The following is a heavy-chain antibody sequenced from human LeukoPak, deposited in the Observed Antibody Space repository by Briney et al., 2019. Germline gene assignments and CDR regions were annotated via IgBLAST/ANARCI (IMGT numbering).Heavy chain of an antibody. CDR1: GFTFNSYA. CDR3: ACARTGGAYFDY. Sequence: PGGSLRLSCAASGFTFNSYAMHWVRQAPGKGLEWVAVISYDGSNKYYADSVKGRFTISRDNAKNSLYLQMNSLRDEDTAVYYCACARTGGAYFDYWGQGTLVTVSS. V-gene: IGHV3-30-3*01. CDR2: ISYDGSNK. D-gene: IGHD1-1*01. J-gene: IGHJ4*02.